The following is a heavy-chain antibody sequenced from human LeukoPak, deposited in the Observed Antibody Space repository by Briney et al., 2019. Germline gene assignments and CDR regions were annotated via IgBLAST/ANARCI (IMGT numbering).Heavy chain of an antibody. CDR1: GFTVSSNY. V-gene: IGHV3-53*01. CDR3: ARVIGYYDSYGMDV. CDR2: IYSGGST. D-gene: IGHD3-22*01. J-gene: IGHJ6*02. Sequence: GGSLRLSCAASGFTVSSNYMSWVRQAPGKGLEWVSVIYSGGSTSYADSVKGRFTISRDNARNSLYLQISSLRAEDTAVYYCARVIGYYDSYGMDVWGQGTTVTVSS.